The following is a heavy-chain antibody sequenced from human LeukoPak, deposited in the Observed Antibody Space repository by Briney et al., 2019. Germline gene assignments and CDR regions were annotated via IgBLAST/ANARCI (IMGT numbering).Heavy chain of an antibody. Sequence: PGGSLRLLCGVSGLTLSNYGMSWVREARGEGVEWVSVISGSGGSTYYADSVKGRFTITRDNSKNTLYLQMNRLRAEDTAVYYGAKDRSSGWLFYGMDGWGQGTTVTVAS. CDR2: ISGSGGST. J-gene: IGHJ6*02. V-gene: IGHV3-23*01. D-gene: IGHD6-19*01. CDR1: GLTLSNYG. CDR3: AKDRSSGWLFYGMDG.